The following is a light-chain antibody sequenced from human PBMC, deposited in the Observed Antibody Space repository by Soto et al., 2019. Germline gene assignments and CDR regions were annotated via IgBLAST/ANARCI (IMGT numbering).Light chain of an antibody. J-gene: IGLJ2*01. CDR2: STS. CDR3: LLYFGGPQI. Sequence: QTVVTQESSVTVSPGETVTLTCGSNTGPVTNDHFPIWFQQKPGQPPTTLVHSTSNKKSWTPARFSGSLLGGKAALTLSGVRPEDEADYYCLLYFGGPQIFGGGTQLTVL. CDR1: TGPVTNDHF. V-gene: IGLV7-43*01.